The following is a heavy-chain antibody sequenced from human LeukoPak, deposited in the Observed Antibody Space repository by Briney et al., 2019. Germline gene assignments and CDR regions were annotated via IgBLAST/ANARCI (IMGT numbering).Heavy chain of an antibody. CDR1: GGSISNYY. Sequence: SETLSLTCTVSGGSISNYYWSWIRQPPGKGLEWIGYIDDSGSTNYNPSLKSRVTISVDTSKNQFFLKLNSVTAADTAVYYCGRSTPGYCSGGSCYGFGYFDYWGQGTLVTVSS. V-gene: IGHV4-59*01. D-gene: IGHD2-15*01. J-gene: IGHJ4*02. CDR2: IDDSGST. CDR3: GRSTPGYCSGGSCYGFGYFDY.